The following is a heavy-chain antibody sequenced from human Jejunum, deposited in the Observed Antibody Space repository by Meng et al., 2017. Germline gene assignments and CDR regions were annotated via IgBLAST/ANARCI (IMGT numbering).Heavy chain of an antibody. CDR2: IYHSGST. CDR1: GGSISRVYW. J-gene: IGHJ4*02. CDR3: ARGGYYSFDY. D-gene: IGHD5-18*01. V-gene: IGHV4-4*02. Sequence: VQLERPAPEWVKLSESLSSTSPCSGGSISRVYWWTWVRQSPGKGLEWIGEIYHSGSTNYNPSLKSRVTISVDKSKNQFSLKLTSVTAADTAVYYCARGGYYSFDYWGQGTLVTVSS.